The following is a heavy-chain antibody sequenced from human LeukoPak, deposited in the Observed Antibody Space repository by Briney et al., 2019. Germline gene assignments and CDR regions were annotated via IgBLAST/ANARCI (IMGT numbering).Heavy chain of an antibody. Sequence: NTSETLSLTCTVSGGSISSGGYYWSWIRQPPGKGLEWVGSLYYSGSSYYGPSLKSRVTISVDTSNNQFSLSLTSVTAADTAVYFCARGFSGAPSAFDPWGQGTLVTVSS. CDR1: GGSISSGGYY. CDR3: ARGFSGAPSAFDP. V-gene: IGHV4-39*07. D-gene: IGHD3-10*01. J-gene: IGHJ5*02. CDR2: LYYSGSS.